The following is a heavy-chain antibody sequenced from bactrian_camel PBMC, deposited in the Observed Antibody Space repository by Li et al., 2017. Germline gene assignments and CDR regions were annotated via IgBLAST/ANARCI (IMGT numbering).Heavy chain of an antibody. V-gene: IGHV3S26*01. D-gene: IGHD3*01. J-gene: IGHJ4*01. CDR1: GYTYGSYC. CDR2: IDSTGSAGSK. Sequence: QLVESGGGSVQAGGSLRLSCAASGYTYGSYCMAWFRQAPGKEREGVALIDSTGSAGSKSYADTVKGRFTISQDNAKNTLYLQMNRLKPEDTAEYYCAATRGRHLSPRCTACRKGVCYIGGDGVWGQGTQVTVS. CDR3: AATRGRHLSPRCTACRKGVCYIGGDGV.